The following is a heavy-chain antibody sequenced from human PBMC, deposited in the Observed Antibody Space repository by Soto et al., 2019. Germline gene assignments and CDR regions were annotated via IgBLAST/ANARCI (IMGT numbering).Heavy chain of an antibody. CDR2: IDYRGTI. CDR3: SRRAPEGFDP. Sequence: SETLSLTCTVSGGSIATSSYFWAWIRRPPGKGLEWIGSIDYRGTIYNNPSLKSRVTISVDTSKNHFSLKLDSVTAADTALYYCSRRAPEGFDPWGKRTMVTV. CDR1: GGSIATSSYF. V-gene: IGHV4-39*02. J-gene: IGHJ5*02.